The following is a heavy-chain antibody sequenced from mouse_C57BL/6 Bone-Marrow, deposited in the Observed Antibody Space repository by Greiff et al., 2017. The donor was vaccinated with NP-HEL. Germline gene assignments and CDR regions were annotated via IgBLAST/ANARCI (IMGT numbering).Heavy chain of an antibody. J-gene: IGHJ4*01. CDR2: INPNNGGT. CDR1: GYTFTDYY. Sequence: VQLQQSGPELVKPGASVKISCKASGYTFTDYYVNWVKQSPGKSLEWIGDINPNNGGTSYNQKFKGKATLTVAKYSSTAYMELRSLTSEDSAVYYCARATYYEYDGAMDYGGQGNAVTVSS. D-gene: IGHD2-4*01. V-gene: IGHV1-26*01. CDR3: ARATYYEYDGAMDY.